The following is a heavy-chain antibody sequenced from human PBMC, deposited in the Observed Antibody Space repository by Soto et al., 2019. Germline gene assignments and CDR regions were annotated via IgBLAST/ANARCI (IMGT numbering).Heavy chain of an antibody. J-gene: IGHJ6*02. CDR1: GFTFSSYE. V-gene: IGHV3-48*03. CDR3: ARQYYDFWSGYSRYCYGMDV. CDR2: ISSSGSTI. D-gene: IGHD3-3*01. Sequence: GGSLRLSCAASGFTFSSYEMNWVRQAPGKGLEWVSYISSSGSTIYYADSVKGRFTISRDNAKNSLYLQMNSLRAEDTAVYYCARQYYDFWSGYSRYCYGMDVWGQGTTVTVSS.